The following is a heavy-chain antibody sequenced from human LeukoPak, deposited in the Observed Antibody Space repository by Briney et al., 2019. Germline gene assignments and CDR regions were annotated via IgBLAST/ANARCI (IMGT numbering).Heavy chain of an antibody. Sequence: GGSLRLSSAASGFTFSSFGMHWVRQAPGQGLGWVAVISYDGSYKNYVDSVKGRFTISRDISKNTLYLQMNSLRAEDTAVYYCAKRLGYYDSSEGYFDQWGQGTLVTVSS. CDR2: ISYDGSYK. CDR1: GFTFSSFG. J-gene: IGHJ4*02. D-gene: IGHD3-22*01. CDR3: AKRLGYYDSSEGYFDQ. V-gene: IGHV3-30*18.